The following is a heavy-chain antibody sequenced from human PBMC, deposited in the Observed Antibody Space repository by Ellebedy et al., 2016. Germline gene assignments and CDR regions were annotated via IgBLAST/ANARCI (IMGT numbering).Heavy chain of an antibody. V-gene: IGHV4-61*05. J-gene: IGHJ4*02. CDR2: IYYSGST. Sequence: SETLSLTCTVSGGSISSSSYYWGWIRQPPGKGLEWIGYIYYSGSTNYNPSLKSRVTISVDTSKNQFSLKLSSVTAADTAVYYCARVGSLGDTAMELYFDYWGQGTLVTVSS. D-gene: IGHD5-18*01. CDR1: GGSISSSSYY. CDR3: ARVGSLGDTAMELYFDY.